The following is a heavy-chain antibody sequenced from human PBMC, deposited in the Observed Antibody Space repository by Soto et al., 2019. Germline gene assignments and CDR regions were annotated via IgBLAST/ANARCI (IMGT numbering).Heavy chain of an antibody. Sequence: PSETLSLTCAVSGGSISSGGYSWSWIRQPPGKGLEWIGYIYHSGSTYYNPSLKSRVTISVDRSKNQFSLKLSSVTAADTAVYYCARVGITGTTYFDYWGQGTPVTVSS. CDR2: IYHSGST. V-gene: IGHV4-30-2*01. CDR1: GGSISSGGYS. CDR3: ARVGITGTTYFDY. D-gene: IGHD1-7*01. J-gene: IGHJ4*02.